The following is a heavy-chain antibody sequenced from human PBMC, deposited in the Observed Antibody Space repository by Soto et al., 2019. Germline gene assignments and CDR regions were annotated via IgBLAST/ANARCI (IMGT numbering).Heavy chain of an antibody. D-gene: IGHD2-21*02. V-gene: IGHV3-7*04. CDR3: WRDYCGRGPD. CDR1: GLTLSRYW. Sequence: EVQLVESGGGLVQPGGSLRLSCVASGLTLSRYWMSWVRQAPGKGLEWVANIKEDGGKTYYVDSVKGRFTISRDNAANSVLLEVNSLRVEDTAVYYCWRDYCGRGPDWGQGTLVIVSS. J-gene: IGHJ4*02. CDR2: IKEDGGKT.